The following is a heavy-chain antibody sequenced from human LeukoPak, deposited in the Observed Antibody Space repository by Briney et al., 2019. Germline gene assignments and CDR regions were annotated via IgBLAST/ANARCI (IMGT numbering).Heavy chain of an antibody. CDR2: ISWNSGTI. CDR1: GFTLDDYA. J-gene: IGHJ4*02. V-gene: IGHV3-9*03. D-gene: IGHD2-15*01. Sequence: GRSLRLSCAASGFTLDDYAMHWVRQAPGKGLEWVSGISWNSGTIGYAGSVKGRFTISRDNAKNSLYLQMNSLRAEDMALYYCAKDVSLGYCSGGSCSAHFDHWGQGTLVTVSS. CDR3: AKDVSLGYCSGGSCSAHFDH.